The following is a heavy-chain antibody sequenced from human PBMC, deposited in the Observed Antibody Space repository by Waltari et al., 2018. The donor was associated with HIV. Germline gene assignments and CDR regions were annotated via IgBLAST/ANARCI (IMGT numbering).Heavy chain of an antibody. V-gene: IGHV1-46*01. J-gene: IGHJ5*02. D-gene: IGHD2-2*01. CDR2: VNPNSGTT. CDR3: ARGGPIKGRTTPFDH. Sequence: QVHLAQSGAEVKQPGASARLSCRVSGYPFTPFFIHWLRQAPGEDPAWVGIVNPNSGTTNDTQRFQGRVTMARDTSTSTVYRGLTSLKSEDTAVYFCARGGPIKGRTTPFDHWGQGTLMTVSS. CDR1: GYPFTPFF.